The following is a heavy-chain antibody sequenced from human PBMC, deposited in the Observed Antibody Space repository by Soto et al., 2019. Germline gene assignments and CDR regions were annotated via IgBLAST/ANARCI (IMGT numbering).Heavy chain of an antibody. Sequence: GGSLRLSCAASGFTFDDYAMHWVRQAPGKGLEWVSGISWNSGSIGYADSVKGRFTISRDNAKNSLYLQMNSLRAEDTALYYCAKALTAKIWESDAFDIWGQGTMVTVSS. J-gene: IGHJ3*02. V-gene: IGHV3-9*01. CDR2: ISWNSGSI. CDR3: AKALTAKIWESDAFDI. CDR1: GFTFDDYA. D-gene: IGHD3-9*01.